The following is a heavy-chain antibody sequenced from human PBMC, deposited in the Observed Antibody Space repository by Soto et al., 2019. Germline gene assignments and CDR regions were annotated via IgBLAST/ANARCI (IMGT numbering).Heavy chain of an antibody. CDR2: IIPIFGPA. CDR3: ARGDQSVIRAATRHYYYGMDV. D-gene: IGHD6-13*01. Sequence: QVQLVQSGAEVKRPGSSVKVSCKASGGTFSNYAISWVRQAPGQGLEWMGGIIPIFGPANYAQNFQDRVTITADESTSTAYMELNSLRFEDTAVYYCARGDQSVIRAATRHYYYGMDVWGQGTTVTVSS. V-gene: IGHV1-69*01. J-gene: IGHJ6*02. CDR1: GGTFSNYA.